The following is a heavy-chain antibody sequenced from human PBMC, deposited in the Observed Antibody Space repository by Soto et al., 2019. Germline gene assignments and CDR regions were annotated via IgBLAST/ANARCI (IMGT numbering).Heavy chain of an antibody. D-gene: IGHD6-13*01. CDR2: IIPILGIA. CDR1: GGTFSSYT. J-gene: IGHJ3*02. V-gene: IGHV1-69*04. Sequence: GASVKVSCKASGGTFSSYTISWVRQAPGQGLEWMGRIIPILGIANYAQKFQGRVTITADKSTSTAYMELSSLRSEDTAVYYCVKDAIAAAGSGDAFDIWGQGTMVTVSS. CDR3: VKDAIAAAGSGDAFDI.